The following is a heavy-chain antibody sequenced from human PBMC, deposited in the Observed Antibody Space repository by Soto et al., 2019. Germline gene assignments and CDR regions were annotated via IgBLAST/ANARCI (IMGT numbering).Heavy chain of an antibody. D-gene: IGHD3-22*01. V-gene: IGHV4-30-4*01. CDR1: GGSISSGDYY. CDR2: IYYSGSP. Sequence: QVQLQESGPGLVKPSQTLSLTCTVSGGSISSGDYYWRWIRQPPGKGLEWIGDIYYSGSPYDNPSLKRRVTISVGTSNNRFSLKLSFVTAADKAVYYCARAEPYDSTTFDYWGQGTLVTVS. J-gene: IGHJ4*02. CDR3: ARAEPYDSTTFDY.